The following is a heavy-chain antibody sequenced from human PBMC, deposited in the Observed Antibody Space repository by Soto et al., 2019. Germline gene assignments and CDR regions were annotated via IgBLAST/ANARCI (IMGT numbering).Heavy chain of an antibody. CDR2: IWYDGSNK. D-gene: IGHD4-17*01. Sequence: GGSLRLSCAASGFTFSSYGMHWVRQAPGKGLEWVAVIWYDGSNKYYADSVKGRFTISRDNSKNTLYLQMNSLRAEDTAVYYCARDQTSDYALNAFDIWGQGTMVTVSS. CDR1: GFTFSSYG. CDR3: ARDQTSDYALNAFDI. J-gene: IGHJ3*02. V-gene: IGHV3-33*01.